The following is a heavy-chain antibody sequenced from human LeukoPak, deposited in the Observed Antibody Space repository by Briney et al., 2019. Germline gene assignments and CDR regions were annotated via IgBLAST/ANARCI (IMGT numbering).Heavy chain of an antibody. Sequence: GGSLRLSCAASGFTFSSYGMHWVRQAPGKGLEWVAFIRYDGSNKYYADSVKGRFTISRDNSKNTLYLQMNSLRAEDTAVYYCAKADCSSTSCPPFDYWGQGTLVTVSS. J-gene: IGHJ4*02. CDR3: AKADCSSTSCPPFDY. V-gene: IGHV3-30*02. D-gene: IGHD2-2*01. CDR1: GFTFSSYG. CDR2: IRYDGSNK.